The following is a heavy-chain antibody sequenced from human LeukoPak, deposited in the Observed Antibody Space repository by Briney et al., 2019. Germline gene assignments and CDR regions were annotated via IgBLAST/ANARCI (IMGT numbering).Heavy chain of an antibody. CDR2: IYYSGST. CDR1: GGSISSYY. J-gene: IGHJ4*02. CDR3: ARAGYYYGSGSYYNTPHFDY. D-gene: IGHD3-10*01. V-gene: IGHV4-59*01. Sequence: SETLSLTCTVSGGSISSYYWSWIRQPPGKGLEYVGYIYYSGSTYHNPSLKSRVTISVDTSKNQFSLKLSSVTAADTAVYYCARAGYYYGSGSYYNTPHFDYWGQGTLVTVSS.